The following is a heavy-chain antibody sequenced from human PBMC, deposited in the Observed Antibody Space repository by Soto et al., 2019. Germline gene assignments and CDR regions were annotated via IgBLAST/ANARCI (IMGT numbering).Heavy chain of an antibody. Sequence: QVQLVESGGGVVQPGRSLRLSCAASGFTFSSYGMHWVRQAPGKGLEWVAVISYDGSNKYYADSVKGRFTISRDNSKNTLYLQMNSLRAEDTAVYYCAKVQIITPPKDYGENYYYYGMDVWGQGTTVTVSS. J-gene: IGHJ6*02. V-gene: IGHV3-30*18. CDR2: ISYDGSNK. CDR3: AKVQIITPPKDYGENYYYYGMDV. CDR1: GFTFSSYG. D-gene: IGHD4-17*01.